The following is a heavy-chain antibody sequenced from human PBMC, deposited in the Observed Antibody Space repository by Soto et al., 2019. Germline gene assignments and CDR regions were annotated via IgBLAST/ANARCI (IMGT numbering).Heavy chain of an antibody. Sequence: QVQLVESGGGVVQPGRSLRLSCSASGFTFSTYALHWVRQAPGKGLQWVAVISSDGNNRYYADSVKGRFTISRDNAKNTLYLQMNSLRPEDTAVYYCAATRYYYDSNGYQFWGQGTLVTVYS. V-gene: IGHV3-30-3*01. CDR2: ISSDGNNR. J-gene: IGHJ4*02. D-gene: IGHD3-22*01. CDR1: GFTFSTYA. CDR3: AATRYYYDSNGYQF.